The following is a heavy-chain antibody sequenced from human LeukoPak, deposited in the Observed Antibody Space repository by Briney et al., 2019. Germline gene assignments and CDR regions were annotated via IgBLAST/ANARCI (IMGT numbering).Heavy chain of an antibody. CDR2: IYYSGST. CDR3: ASFYSVYDSYFQH. CDR1: GGSISSYY. V-gene: IGHV4-59*01. D-gene: IGHD5/OR15-5a*01. Sequence: PSETLSLTCTVSGGSISSYYWSWIRQPPGKGLEWIGYIYYSGSTNYNPSLKSRVTISVDTSKNQFSLKLSSVTAADTAVYYCASFYSVYDSYFQHWGQGTLVTVSS. J-gene: IGHJ1*01.